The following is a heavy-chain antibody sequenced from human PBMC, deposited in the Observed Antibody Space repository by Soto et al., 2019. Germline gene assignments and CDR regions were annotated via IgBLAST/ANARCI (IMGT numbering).Heavy chain of an antibody. CDR3: ARVDRYCSSTSCYAPDAFDI. J-gene: IGHJ3*02. Sequence: RSETLSLTCTVSGGSISSYYWSWIQQPPGKGLEWIGYIYYSGSTNYNPSLKSRVTISVDTSKNQFSLKLSSVTAADTAVYYCARVDRYCSSTSCYAPDAFDIWGQGTMVTVSS. D-gene: IGHD2-2*01. V-gene: IGHV4-59*01. CDR1: GGSISSYY. CDR2: IYYSGST.